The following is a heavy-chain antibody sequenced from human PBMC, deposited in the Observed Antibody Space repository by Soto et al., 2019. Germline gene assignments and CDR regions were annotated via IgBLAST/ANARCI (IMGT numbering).Heavy chain of an antibody. CDR2: IIPIHGIA. Sequence: QVQLVQSGAEVKKPGSSVKVSCKASGGTFSSYTISWVRQAPGQGLEWMGRIIPIHGIANYAQKFQGRVTITADKSTSTAYMELSSLRSEDTAVYYCARELPLAVAGTLAYYYGMDVWGQGTTVTVSS. CDR3: ARELPLAVAGTLAYYYGMDV. J-gene: IGHJ6*02. V-gene: IGHV1-69*08. CDR1: GGTFSSYT. D-gene: IGHD6-19*01.